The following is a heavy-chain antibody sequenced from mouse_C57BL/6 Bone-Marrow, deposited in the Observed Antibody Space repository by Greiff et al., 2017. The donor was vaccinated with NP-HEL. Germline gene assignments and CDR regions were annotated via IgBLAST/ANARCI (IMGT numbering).Heavy chain of an antibody. CDR1: GYTFTSYW. J-gene: IGHJ2*01. V-gene: IGHV1-5*01. Sequence: VQLQQSGTVLARPGASVKMSCKTSGYTFTSYWMHWVKQRPGQGLEWIGAIYPGNSDTSYNQKFKGKAKLTAVTSASTAYMELSSLTNEDSAVYYCTRRGGTRELGPYFDYWGQGTTLTVSS. CDR3: TRRGGTRELGPYFDY. CDR2: IYPGNSDT. D-gene: IGHD4-1*01.